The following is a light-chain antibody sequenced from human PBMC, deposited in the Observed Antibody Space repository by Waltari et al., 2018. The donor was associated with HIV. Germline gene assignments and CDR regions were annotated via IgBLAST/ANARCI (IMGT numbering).Light chain of an antibody. J-gene: IGLJ3*02. V-gene: IGLV2-14*03. CDR3: TSYTSGATWV. CDR2: DVN. CDR1: SSDVGHYNY. Sequence: QSALTQPASVSGSPGQSIPIPCTGTSSDVGHYNYVSWFQHHPHTAPKLIIFDVNKRPSGISSRFSGSKSGKTASLIISGLQPEDEADYFCTSYTSGATWVFGGGTRVTVL.